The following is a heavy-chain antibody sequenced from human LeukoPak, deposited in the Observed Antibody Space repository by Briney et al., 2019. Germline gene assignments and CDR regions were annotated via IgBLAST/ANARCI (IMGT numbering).Heavy chain of an antibody. J-gene: IGHJ5*01. CDR2: IYRRGST. V-gene: IGHV4-61*02. CDR3: ATDGMVRGPDAWLGS. CDR1: GDSVSSGRYY. D-gene: IGHD3-10*01. Sequence: SETLSLTCSVSGDSVSSGRYYWTWIRQPAGKGLEWIGRIYRRGSTNYNPSLESRVTMSVDTSNNQFSLNLTSVTAADTAVYYCATDGMVRGPDAWLGSWGQGILVTVSS.